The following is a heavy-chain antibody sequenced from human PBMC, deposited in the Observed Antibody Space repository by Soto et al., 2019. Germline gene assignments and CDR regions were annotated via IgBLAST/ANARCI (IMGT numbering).Heavy chain of an antibody. CDR1: GFTFSSYG. D-gene: IGHD2-15*01. CDR2: IWYDGSNK. Sequence: GGSLRLSCAASGFTFSSYGMHWVRQAPGKGLEWVAVIWYDGSNKYYADSVKGRFTISRDNSKNTLYLQMNSLRAEDTAVYYCARDLRGYCSGGSCYEPYYGMDVWGQGTTVTVSS. CDR3: ARDLRGYCSGGSCYEPYYGMDV. J-gene: IGHJ6*02. V-gene: IGHV3-33*01.